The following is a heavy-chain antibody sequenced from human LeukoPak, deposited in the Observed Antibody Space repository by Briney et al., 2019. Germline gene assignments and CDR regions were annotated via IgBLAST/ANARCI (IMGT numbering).Heavy chain of an antibody. Sequence: GGTLRLSCAASGFTFSSYGMSWVRQAPGKGLEWVANIKQDGSEKYYLDSVKGRFTISRDNAKNSLHLQMNSLRAEDTAVYYCATEGYSYGYTSSFDYWGQGTLVTVSS. J-gene: IGHJ4*02. CDR2: IKQDGSEK. D-gene: IGHD5-18*01. CDR3: ATEGYSYGYTSSFDY. V-gene: IGHV3-7*01. CDR1: GFTFSSYG.